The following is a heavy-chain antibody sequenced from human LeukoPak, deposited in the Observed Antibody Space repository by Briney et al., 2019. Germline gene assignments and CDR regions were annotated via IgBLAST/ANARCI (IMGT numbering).Heavy chain of an antibody. D-gene: IGHD6-6*01. CDR1: GYTFTSYG. Sequence: ASVKVSCKASGYTFTSYGISWVRQAPGQGLEWMGGIIPIFGTANYAQKFQGRVTITADESTSTAYMELSSLRSEDTAVYYCARLTARQTRYYYYYMDVWGKGTTVTVSS. V-gene: IGHV1-69*13. CDR2: IIPIFGTA. CDR3: ARLTARQTRYYYYYMDV. J-gene: IGHJ6*03.